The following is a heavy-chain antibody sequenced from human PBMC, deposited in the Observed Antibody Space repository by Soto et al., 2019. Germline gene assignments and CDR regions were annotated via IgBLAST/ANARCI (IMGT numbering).Heavy chain of an antibody. CDR3: VTSLSGYYYNY. J-gene: IGHJ4*02. V-gene: IGHV3-48*03. Sequence: PGGSLRLSCAASGFTLSTYEMMWVRQAPGKGLEWVSYISKSGTTTYYADSVRGRFIISRDNAKDSLDLQMNSLRAEDTAVYYCVTSLSGYYYNYWGQGTLVTVSS. CDR2: ISKSGTTT. D-gene: IGHD3-22*01. CDR1: GFTLSTYE.